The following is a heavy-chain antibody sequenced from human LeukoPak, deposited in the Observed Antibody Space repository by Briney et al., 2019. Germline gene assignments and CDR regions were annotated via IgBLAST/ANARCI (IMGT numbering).Heavy chain of an antibody. D-gene: IGHD3-10*01. Sequence: PGGSLRLSCAASGFTFSGYSMHWGRQAPGKGLLWVSRINGDGSITTYADFVQGRFTIYRDNTKNTLYLQMNNLRAEDTAVYYCASETYYYGSDRYHKGQIWGQGTLVTVSS. CDR1: GFTFSGYS. CDR2: INGDGSIT. V-gene: IGHV3-74*01. CDR3: ASETYYYGSDRYHKGQI. J-gene: IGHJ4*02.